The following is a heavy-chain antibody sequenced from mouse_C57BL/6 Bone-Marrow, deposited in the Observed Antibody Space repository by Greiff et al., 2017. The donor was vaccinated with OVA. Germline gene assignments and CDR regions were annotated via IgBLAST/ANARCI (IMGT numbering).Heavy chain of an antibody. Sequence: VKLVESGAELVRPGASVTLSCKASGYTFTDYEMHWVKQTPVHGLEWIGAIDPETGGTAYNQKFKGKAILTADKSSSTAYMELRSLTSEDSAVYDCTRTDYDGYCFDYWGQGTTLTVSS. D-gene: IGHD2-3*01. CDR3: TRTDYDGYCFDY. CDR1: GYTFTDYE. V-gene: IGHV1-15*01. CDR2: IDPETGGT. J-gene: IGHJ2*01.